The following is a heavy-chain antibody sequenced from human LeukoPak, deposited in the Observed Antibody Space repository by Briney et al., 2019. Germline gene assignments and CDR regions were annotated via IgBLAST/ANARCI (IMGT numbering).Heavy chain of an antibody. CDR3: VRSLGVTEY. V-gene: IGHV3-74*01. CDR1: AFTFSPYW. D-gene: IGHD3-10*01. J-gene: IGHJ4*02. CDR2: INVDGSTT. Sequence: PGGFLRLPCAASAFTFSPYWMHWVRQAPGKGLVWVSRINVDGSTTNYADSVKGRFTISRDNAKNTLYLQMSSLRAEDTAVYYCVRSLGVTEYWGQGTLVTVSS.